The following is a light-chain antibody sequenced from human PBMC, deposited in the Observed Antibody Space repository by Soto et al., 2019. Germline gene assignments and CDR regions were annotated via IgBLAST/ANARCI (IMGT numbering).Light chain of an antibody. Sequence: QSALTQPVSVSGSPGQSITIPCTGTSGDVGGYNLVSWYQQHPGKAPKLMIYEVTERPSGVSNRFSGSKSGNTASLTISGLQPDDEADYYCCSYAGNSEVFGTGTKLTVL. CDR1: SGDVGGYNL. J-gene: IGLJ1*01. CDR3: CSYAGNSEV. V-gene: IGLV2-23*02. CDR2: EVT.